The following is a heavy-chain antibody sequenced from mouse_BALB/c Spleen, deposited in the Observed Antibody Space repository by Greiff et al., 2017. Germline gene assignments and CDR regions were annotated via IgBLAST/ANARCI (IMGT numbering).Heavy chain of an antibody. J-gene: IGHJ2*01. CDR3: ARSITAVGDFDY. D-gene: IGHD1-1*01. CDR1: GYTFTSYT. V-gene: IGHV1-4*01. Sequence: VLLVESGAELARPGASVKMSCKASGYTFTSYTMHWVKQRPGQGLEWIGYINPSSGYTKYNQKFKDKATLTADKSSSTAYMQLSSLTSEDSAVYYCARSITAVGDFDYWGQGTTLTVSS. CDR2: INPSSGYT.